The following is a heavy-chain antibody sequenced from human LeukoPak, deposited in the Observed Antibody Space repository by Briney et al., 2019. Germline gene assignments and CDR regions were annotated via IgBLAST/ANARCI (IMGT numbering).Heavy chain of an antibody. CDR2: ISGSNSYI. Sequence: GGSLRLSCVASGFTFSNYSMNWVRQAPGKGLEWVSSISGSNSYIYYADSVRGRFTISRDNAKNSLYLQMSGLRAEDTAVYYCARVYGSGSYYGIDYWGQGTLVTVSS. CDR1: GFTFSNYS. D-gene: IGHD3-10*01. CDR3: ARVYGSGSYYGIDY. V-gene: IGHV3-21*01. J-gene: IGHJ4*02.